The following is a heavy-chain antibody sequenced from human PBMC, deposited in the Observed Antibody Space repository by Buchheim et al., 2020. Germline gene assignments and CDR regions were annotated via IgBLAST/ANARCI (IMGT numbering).Heavy chain of an antibody. CDR2: IYYTGNT. CDR3: ARHKALDQYDTSGYYYDGMDV. V-gene: IGHV4-59*08. D-gene: IGHD3-22*01. Sequence: QVQLQESGPRLVRPSETLSLTCTVSGGSIGSRYWSWIRQSPGKGLEWIGYIYYTGNTNYSPSLKSRVTISVDPSKDQLSLRRGSGTAADTSVYYCARHKALDQYDTSGYYYDGMDVWGQGTT. J-gene: IGHJ6*02. CDR1: GGSIGSRY.